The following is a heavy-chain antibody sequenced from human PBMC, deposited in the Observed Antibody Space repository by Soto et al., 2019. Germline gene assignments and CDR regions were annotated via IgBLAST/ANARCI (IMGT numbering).Heavy chain of an antibody. J-gene: IGHJ3*02. CDR3: TRQATGYCSGGSCYGASGDAFDI. CDR2: TRSKANSYAT. D-gene: IGHD2-15*01. V-gene: IGHV3-73*01. CDR1: GFTFSGPA. Sequence: PGGSPRLSCAASGFTFSGPAMHWVRQASGKGLEWVGRTRSKANSYATAYAASVKGRFTISRDDSKNTAYLQMNSLKTEDTAVYYCTRQATGYCSGGSCYGASGDAFDIWGQGTMVTVSS.